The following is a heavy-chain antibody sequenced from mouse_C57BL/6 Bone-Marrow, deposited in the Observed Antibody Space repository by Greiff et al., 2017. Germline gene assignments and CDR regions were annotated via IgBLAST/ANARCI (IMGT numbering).Heavy chain of an antibody. CDR2: IRHTANGYTT. CDR1: GFTFTDYY. V-gene: IGHV7-3*01. CDR3: ARPHDYGSRAWFAY. Sequence: EVRLVGSGGGLVQPGGSLSLSCAASGFTFTDYYMSWVRQPPGRALNWLGFIRHTANGYTTEYSASVKGRFTISRDNSQSILYLQMNALRAEDSATYYCARPHDYGSRAWFAYWGQGTLVTVSA. D-gene: IGHD1-1*01. J-gene: IGHJ3*01.